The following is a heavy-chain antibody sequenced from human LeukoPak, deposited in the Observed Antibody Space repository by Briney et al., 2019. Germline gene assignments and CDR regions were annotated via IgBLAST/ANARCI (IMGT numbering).Heavy chain of an antibody. D-gene: IGHD1-26*01. CDR3: ARVRGSYANDY. J-gene: IGHJ4*02. V-gene: IGHV3-7*02. Sequence: GGSLRLSCVGSGFTFSNSWMNWVRQTPGRGLEWVANIKPDGRQKYYVDSVKGRFTISRDNAQNSVFLQMNSLRAEDTGVYYCARVRGSYANDYWGQGTLVTVSS. CDR2: IKPDGRQK. CDR1: GFTFSNSW.